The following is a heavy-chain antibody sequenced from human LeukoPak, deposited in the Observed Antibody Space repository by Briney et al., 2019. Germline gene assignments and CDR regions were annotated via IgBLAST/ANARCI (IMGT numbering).Heavy chain of an antibody. CDR2: IKVDGSEK. Sequence: GRSLRLSCAASGFSFINYWMSWVRQAPGKGLEWVANIKVDGSEKYYVDSVKGRFTISRDNAKNSLYLQMNSLRADDTAVYYCARDLGTWFDPWGQGTLVTVSS. V-gene: IGHV3-7*01. J-gene: IGHJ5*02. CDR3: ARDLGTWFDP. CDR1: GFSFINYW. D-gene: IGHD3/OR15-3a*01.